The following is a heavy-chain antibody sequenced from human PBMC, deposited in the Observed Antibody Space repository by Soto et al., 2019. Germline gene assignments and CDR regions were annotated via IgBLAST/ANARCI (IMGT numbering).Heavy chain of an antibody. J-gene: IGHJ4*02. Sequence: QVQLVESGGGVVQPGRSLRLSCAASGFTFSSYAMHWVRQAPGKGLEWVAVISYDGSNKYYSDSVKGRFTISRDNSKNRLHLEMTSLGAEDTAVYYCARDITGYCRGGCSCPHEYWGQGTLVTVSS. D-gene: IGHD2-21*02. CDR2: ISYDGSNK. CDR1: GFTFSSYA. V-gene: IGHV3-30-3*01. CDR3: ARDITGYCRGGCSCPHEY.